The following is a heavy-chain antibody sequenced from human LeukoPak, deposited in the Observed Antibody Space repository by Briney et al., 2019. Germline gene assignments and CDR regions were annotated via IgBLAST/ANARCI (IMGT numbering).Heavy chain of an antibody. CDR3: AKGRVGATYYWFDP. J-gene: IGHJ5*02. CDR2: IQYDGSNK. Sequence: PGGSLRLSCAASGFTFSSYGMHWVRQAPGKGLEWVAFIQYDGSNKYYADSVKGRFTISRDNSKNTLYLQMNSLRAEDTAVYYCAKGRVGATYYWFDPWGQGTLVTVSS. D-gene: IGHD1-26*01. CDR1: GFTFSSYG. V-gene: IGHV3-30*02.